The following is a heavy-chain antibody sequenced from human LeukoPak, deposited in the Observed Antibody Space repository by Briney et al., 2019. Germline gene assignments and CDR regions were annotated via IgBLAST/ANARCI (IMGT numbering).Heavy chain of an antibody. V-gene: IGHV3-7*01. J-gene: IGHJ4*02. D-gene: IGHD3-10*01. Sequence: GGSLRLSCAVSGVNFSSYWMSWVRQAPGKGLEWVANTKQDGSEEYYVDSVKGRFTISRDNSKNTLYLQMNSLRAEDTAVYYCAKVWVRGVLWGQGTLVTVSS. CDR2: TKQDGSEE. CDR1: GVNFSSYW. CDR3: AKVWVRGVL.